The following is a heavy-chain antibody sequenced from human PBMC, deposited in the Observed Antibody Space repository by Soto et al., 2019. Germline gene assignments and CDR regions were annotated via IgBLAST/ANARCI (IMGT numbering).Heavy chain of an antibody. CDR1: GFTFTRYS. V-gene: IGHV3-21*01. J-gene: IGHJ4*02. Sequence: EVQLVESGGGLVKPGGSLRLSCAASGFTFTRYSMNWVRQAPGKGLESVSSISSTTNYIYYADSMKGRFTVSRDNAKNSVYLEMNSLSAEDTALYYCARESEDLTSNFDYWGQGTLVTVSS. CDR3: ARESEDLTSNFDY. CDR2: ISSTTNYI.